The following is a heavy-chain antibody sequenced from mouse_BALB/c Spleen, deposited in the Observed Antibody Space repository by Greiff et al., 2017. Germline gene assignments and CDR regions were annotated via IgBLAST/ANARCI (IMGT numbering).Heavy chain of an antibody. V-gene: IGHV2-6-7*01. D-gene: IGHD1-1*01. CDR2: IWGDGST. CDR3: ARDPHYYGSSYCAMDY. J-gene: IGHJ4*01. CDR1: GFSLTGYG. Sequence: VKLVESGPGLVAPSQSLSITCTVSGFSLTGYGVNWVRQPPGKGLEWLGMIWGDGSTDYNSALKSRLSISKDNSKSQVFLKMNSLQTDDTARYYCARDPHYYGSSYCAMDYWGQGTSVTVSS.